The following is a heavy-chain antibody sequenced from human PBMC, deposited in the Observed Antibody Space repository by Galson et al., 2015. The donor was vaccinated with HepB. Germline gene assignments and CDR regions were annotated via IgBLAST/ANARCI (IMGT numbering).Heavy chain of an antibody. V-gene: IGHV3-23*01. CDR2: ITPSADRT. CDR1: GFTFGSSP. CDR3: AKDPYLYSALAGTMAGFDY. Sequence: SLRLSCAGSGFTFGSSPMTWVRQAPGKGLDWVSAITPSADRTFYADSVRGRFTISRDNSRNTLYPQMNSLRAEDTALYYCAKDPYLYSALAGTMAGFDYWGQGTLVTVSS. J-gene: IGHJ4*02. D-gene: IGHD6-19*01.